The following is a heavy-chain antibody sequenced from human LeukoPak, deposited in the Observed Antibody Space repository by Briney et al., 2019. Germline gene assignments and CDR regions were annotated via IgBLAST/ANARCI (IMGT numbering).Heavy chain of an antibody. J-gene: IGHJ3*02. V-gene: IGHV3-23*01. Sequence: GGSPRLSCTASGFTLRNYAMSWVRQAPGKGLEWVSAIGGSGVSTYYANSVKGRFTISRDNSKNTLYLQMNSLRAEDTAVYYCAKGRGDYDYVWGSYRYPDAFDIWGQGTMVTVSS. CDR2: IGGSGVST. CDR3: AKGRGDYDYVWGSYRYPDAFDI. CDR1: GFTLRNYA. D-gene: IGHD3-16*02.